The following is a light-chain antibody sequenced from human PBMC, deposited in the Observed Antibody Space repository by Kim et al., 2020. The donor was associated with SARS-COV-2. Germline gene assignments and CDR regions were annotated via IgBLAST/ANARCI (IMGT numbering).Light chain of an antibody. CDR3: SSYTSSSTLVV. CDR2: DVS. J-gene: IGLJ2*01. V-gene: IGLV2-14*03. Sequence: QSITISCTGTSSDVGGYNYVSWYQQHPGKAPKLMIYDVSNRPSGVSNRFSGSKSGNTASLTISGLQAEDEADNYCSSYTSSSTLVVFGGGTQLTVL. CDR1: SSDVGGYNY.